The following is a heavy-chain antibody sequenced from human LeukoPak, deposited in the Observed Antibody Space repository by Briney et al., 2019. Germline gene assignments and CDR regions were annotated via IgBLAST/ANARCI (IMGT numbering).Heavy chain of an antibody. CDR1: GGSFSGYY. Sequence: PSETLSLTCAVSGGSFSGYYWSWIRQPPGKGLEWIGEINNSGSTNYNPSLKSRVTISVDTSKNQFSLKLSSVTAADTAVYYCALARNRGYYFDYWGQGTLVTVSS. D-gene: IGHD7-27*01. CDR3: ALARNRGYYFDY. V-gene: IGHV4-34*01. CDR2: INNSGST. J-gene: IGHJ4*02.